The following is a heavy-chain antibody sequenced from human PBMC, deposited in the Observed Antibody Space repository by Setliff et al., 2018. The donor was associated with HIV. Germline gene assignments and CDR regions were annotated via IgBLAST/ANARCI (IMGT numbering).Heavy chain of an antibody. CDR3: ASPQPQGANQLLWSFDS. D-gene: IGHD2-2*01. Sequence: ASVKVSCKASGGTFSSQAISWVRQAPGQGLEWMGGIIPIFGTANYAQKFQGRVTITADESTNAAYMDLSSLRSEDTAVYYCASPQPQGANQLLWSFDSWGQGALVTVSS. CDR1: GGTFSSQA. J-gene: IGHJ4*02. CDR2: IIPIFGTA. V-gene: IGHV1-69*13.